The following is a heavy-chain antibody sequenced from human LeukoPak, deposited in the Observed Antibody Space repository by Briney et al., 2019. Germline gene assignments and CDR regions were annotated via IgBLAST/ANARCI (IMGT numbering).Heavy chain of an antibody. D-gene: IGHD1-26*01. CDR1: GYTFTGHY. Sequence: ASVKVSCKASGYTFTGHYMHWVRQAPGQGLEWMGWINPNSGDTNYAQKFQGRVTMTRDTSISTAYMELSRLRSDDTAVYYCARGRGSYSFDYWGQGTLVTVSS. J-gene: IGHJ4*02. V-gene: IGHV1-2*02. CDR2: INPNSGDT. CDR3: ARGRGSYSFDY.